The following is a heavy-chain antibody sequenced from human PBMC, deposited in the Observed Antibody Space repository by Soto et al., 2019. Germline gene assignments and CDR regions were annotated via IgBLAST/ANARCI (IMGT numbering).Heavy chain of an antibody. Sequence: HPGGSLRLSCAASGSTFSILAMGWVRQAPGKGLEWVSVIDYTGGTTYYTDSVKGRFIISRDNSKKMLYLQMNSLRAEDTAVYYCAKDASRTSGWYYFDYWGQGALVTVPQ. V-gene: IGHV3-23*01. J-gene: IGHJ4*02. CDR2: IDYTGGTT. CDR3: AKDASRTSGWYYFDY. D-gene: IGHD6-19*01. CDR1: GSTFSILA.